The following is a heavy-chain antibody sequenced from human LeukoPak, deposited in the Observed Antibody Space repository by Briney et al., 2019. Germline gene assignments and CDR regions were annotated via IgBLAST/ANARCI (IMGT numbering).Heavy chain of an antibody. V-gene: IGHV1-69*13. Sequence: ASVKVSCKASGGTFSSYAISWVRQAPGQGLEWMGGIIPIFGTANYAQKFQDRVTITPDESTSTAYMELSSLRSEDTAVYYCARDSFGYDYPGHYYYYMDVWGKGTTVTVSS. J-gene: IGHJ6*03. D-gene: IGHD5-12*01. CDR3: ARDSFGYDYPGHYYYYMDV. CDR1: GGTFSSYA. CDR2: IIPIFGTA.